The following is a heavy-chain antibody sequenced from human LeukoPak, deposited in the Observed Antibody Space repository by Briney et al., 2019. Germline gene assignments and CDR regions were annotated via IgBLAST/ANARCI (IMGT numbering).Heavy chain of an antibody. D-gene: IGHD2-15*01. CDR3: GVAATGRGADY. Sequence: GGSLRLSCAASGFTVSSNYMSWVRQAPGKGLEWVGFIRSKAYGGTTEYAASVKGRFTISRDDSKSIAYLQMNSLKTEDTAVYYCGVAATGRGADYWGQGTLVTVSS. CDR2: IRSKAYGGTT. J-gene: IGHJ4*02. V-gene: IGHV3-71*01. CDR1: GFTVSSNY.